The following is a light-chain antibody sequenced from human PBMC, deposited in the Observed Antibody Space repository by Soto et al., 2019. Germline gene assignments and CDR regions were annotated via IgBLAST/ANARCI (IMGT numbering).Light chain of an antibody. CDR2: LNSDGSH. CDR1: RGHSSYA. CDR3: QTRGTDIRV. V-gene: IGLV4-69*01. Sequence: QPVLTQAPSASASLGASVKLTCTLSRGHSSYAIAWHQQQPERGPRYLMKLNSDGSHSTGDGIPDRVSGASSGAERYLTISSLQSEDEADYYCQTRGTDIRVLGGGTKRTVL. J-gene: IGLJ3*02.